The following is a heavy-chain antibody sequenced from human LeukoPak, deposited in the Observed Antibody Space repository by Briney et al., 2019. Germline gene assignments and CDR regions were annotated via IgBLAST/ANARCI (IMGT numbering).Heavy chain of an antibody. CDR3: AKDRSIAARPLFDY. CDR1: GFTFSSYV. V-gene: IGHV3-23*01. CDR2: IGGSGDNP. J-gene: IGHJ4*02. Sequence: GGSLRLSCAASGFTFSSYVMSWVRQAPGKGLEWVSRIGGSGDNPYYADSVKGRFTISRDNSKNTLYLQMNSLRAEDTAIYYCAKDRSIAARPLFDYWGQGTLVTVSP. D-gene: IGHD6-6*01.